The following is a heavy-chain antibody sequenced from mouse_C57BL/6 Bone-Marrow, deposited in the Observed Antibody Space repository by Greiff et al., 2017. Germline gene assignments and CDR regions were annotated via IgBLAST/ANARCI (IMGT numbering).Heavy chain of an antibody. Sequence: QVQLQQSGAELVKPGASVKMSCKASGYTFTTYPIEWMKQNHGQSLEWIGNFHPYNDDTKYNEKFKGKATLTVEKSSSAVYLELSRLTSDDSAVYYCARGGCYGSSWFAYWGQGTLVTVSA. D-gene: IGHD1-1*01. CDR2: FHPYNDDT. CDR3: ARGGCYGSSWFAY. CDR1: GYTFTTYP. J-gene: IGHJ3*01. V-gene: IGHV1-47*01.